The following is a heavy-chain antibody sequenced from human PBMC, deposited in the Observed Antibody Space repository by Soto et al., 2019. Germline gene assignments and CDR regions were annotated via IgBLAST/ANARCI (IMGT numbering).Heavy chain of an antibody. CDR2: ISNDGSIQ. V-gene: IGHV3-30*18. CDR3: AKDRRDSSGTCSRCFGMDV. CDR1: GFTFSSYG. Sequence: QVQLMESGGSVLQPGRSLRLSCAASGFTFSSYGMHWVRQAPGKGLEWVTIISNDGSIQYYGDSVKGRFTVSRDNSKNTLFLEMNSLKAEDTATYYCAKDRRDSSGTCSRCFGMDVWGQGTTVTVSS. D-gene: IGHD3-22*01. J-gene: IGHJ6*02.